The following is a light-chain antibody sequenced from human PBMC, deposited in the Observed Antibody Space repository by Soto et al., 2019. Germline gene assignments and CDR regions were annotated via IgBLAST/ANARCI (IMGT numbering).Light chain of an antibody. CDR2: DTS. CDR1: QSVSSY. CDR3: QQYNKWPLT. V-gene: IGKV3-15*01. Sequence: EIVLTQSPATLSLSPGERATLSCRASQSVSSYLAWYQQKPGQAPRLLIYDTSTRATGIPARFSGSGSGTEFTLTISSLQSEDSAVYHCQQYNKWPLTFGGGTMVDIK. J-gene: IGKJ4*01.